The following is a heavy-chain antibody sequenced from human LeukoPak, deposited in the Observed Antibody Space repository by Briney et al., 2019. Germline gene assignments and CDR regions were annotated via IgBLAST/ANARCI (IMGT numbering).Heavy chain of an antibody. D-gene: IGHD2-21*02. CDR2: IYYSGST. CDR1: GGSISSSSYY. V-gene: IGHV4-39*01. CDR3: ARLVVTALYNWFDP. Sequence: SETLSLTCTVSGGSISSSSYYWGWIRQPPGKGLEWIGSIYYSGSTYYNPSLKSRVTISVDTSKNQFSLKLSSVTAADTAVYYCARLVVTALYNWFDPWGQGTLVTVSS. J-gene: IGHJ5*02.